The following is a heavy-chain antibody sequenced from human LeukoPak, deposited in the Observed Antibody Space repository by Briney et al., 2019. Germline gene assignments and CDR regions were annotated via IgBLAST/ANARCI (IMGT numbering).Heavy chain of an antibody. CDR1: GYTFTGYY. V-gene: IGHV1-2*02. Sequence: VASVKVSCKASGYTFTGYYMHWVRQAPGQGLEWMGWINPNSGGTNYAQEFQGRVTMTRDTSISTAYMELSRLRSDDTAVYYCARMKASKDIVVVPAAMLPFDYWGQGTLVTVSS. J-gene: IGHJ4*02. D-gene: IGHD2-2*01. CDR2: INPNSGGT. CDR3: ARMKASKDIVVVPAAMLPFDY.